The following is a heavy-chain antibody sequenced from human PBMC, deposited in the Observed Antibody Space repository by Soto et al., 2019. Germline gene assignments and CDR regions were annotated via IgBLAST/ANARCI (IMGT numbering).Heavy chain of an antibody. CDR2: LNPSIGTT. V-gene: IGHV1-46*02. CDR3: ARPSGEGANPRNQGGLNV. J-gene: IGHJ6*02. D-gene: IGHD3-10*01. Sequence: ASVKVSCKASGYTLNNFFIHWVRQAPGQGLEWMGLLNPSIGTTTYAQKFQGRVRMTRETSTQTVYLELSRLRSEDTAVYFCARPSGEGANPRNQGGLNVWGQGTTVTVSS. CDR1: GYTLNNFF.